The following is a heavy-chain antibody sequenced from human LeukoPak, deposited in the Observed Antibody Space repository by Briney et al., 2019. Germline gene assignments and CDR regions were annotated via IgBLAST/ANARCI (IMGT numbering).Heavy chain of an antibody. CDR1: GFTFSSYW. Sequence: PGGSLRLSCAASGFTFSSYWMHWVRQAPGKGLVWVSRINTDGSTTSYADSVRGRFTISRDNAKNSLYLQMNSLRAEDTAVYYCARAPDYYDSSDYPFDYWGQGTLVTVSS. CDR3: ARAPDYYDSSDYPFDY. V-gene: IGHV3-74*01. CDR2: INTDGSTT. D-gene: IGHD3-22*01. J-gene: IGHJ4*02.